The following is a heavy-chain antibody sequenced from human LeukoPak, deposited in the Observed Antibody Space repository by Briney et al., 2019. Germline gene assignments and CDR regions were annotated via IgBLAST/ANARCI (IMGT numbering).Heavy chain of an antibody. D-gene: IGHD3-9*01. CDR2: INHSGST. Sequence: PSETLSLTCAVYGGSFSGYYWSWIRQPPGKGLEGMGEINHSGSTNYNPSLKSRVTISVDTSKNQFSPKLSSGTAADAAVYYCARSQILTGYQRFDYWGQGTLVTVSS. V-gene: IGHV4-34*01. J-gene: IGHJ4*02. CDR1: GGSFSGYY. CDR3: ARSQILTGYQRFDY.